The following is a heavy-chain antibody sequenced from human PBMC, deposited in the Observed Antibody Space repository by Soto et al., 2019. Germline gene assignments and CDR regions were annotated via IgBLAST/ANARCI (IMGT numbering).Heavy chain of an antibody. CDR1: GGSVSSGRYY. Sequence: QVQLQESGPGLVKASETLSLTCTVSGGSVSSGRYYWSWIRQPPGKGLEWIGYMFDSGSTNYNPPRQSRVTIVXXTXKXXCSLSLRSVTAADTAVYYCARAYYYGSGRGRSMDVWGQGTTVTVSS. V-gene: IGHV4-61*01. CDR2: MFDSGST. CDR3: ARAYYYGSGRGRSMDV. D-gene: IGHD3-10*01. J-gene: IGHJ6*02.